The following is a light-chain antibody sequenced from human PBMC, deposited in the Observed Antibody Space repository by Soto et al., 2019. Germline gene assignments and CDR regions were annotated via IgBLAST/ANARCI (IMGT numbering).Light chain of an antibody. V-gene: IGKV1-5*01. Sequence: FQMPQSAYALSASVGQRVTNTCRARQSISSWLAWYQQKSGKAPKLLIYDASSLESGVPSRFSGSGTGTESTLTISSLQPDDFASYSCQQYDNYSPTCGQGTQLEIK. CDR2: DAS. J-gene: IGKJ5*01. CDR1: QSISSW. CDR3: QQYDNYSPT.